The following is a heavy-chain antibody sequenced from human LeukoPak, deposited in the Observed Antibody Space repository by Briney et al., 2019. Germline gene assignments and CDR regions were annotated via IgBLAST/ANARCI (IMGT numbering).Heavy chain of an antibody. J-gene: IGHJ4*02. D-gene: IGHD2-2*01. CDR1: GGSISSYY. CDR3: ARDNLYCSSTSCFPQLGY. Sequence: SETLSLTCTVSGGSISSYYWSWIRQPAGKGLEWIGRIYTSGSTNYNPSLKSRVTMSVDRSKNQFSLKLSSVTAADTAVYYCARDNLYCSSTSCFPQLGYWGQGTLVTVSS. CDR2: IYTSGST. V-gene: IGHV4-4*07.